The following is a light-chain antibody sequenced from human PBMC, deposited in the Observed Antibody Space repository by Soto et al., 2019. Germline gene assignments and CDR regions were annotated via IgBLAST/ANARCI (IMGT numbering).Light chain of an antibody. CDR1: QSVRRSY. CDR2: VAS. V-gene: IGKV3-20*01. CDR3: QQYGISGRIT. Sequence: VSGHCPSTMSXXPGEXATVXXRXRQSVRRSYLAWYQQKPRQSPMLLIYVASVRATSIRYNFSCRRSGADFNLTISRMVPEDFAVSYCQQYGISGRITFGQGTPMEIK. J-gene: IGKJ5*01.